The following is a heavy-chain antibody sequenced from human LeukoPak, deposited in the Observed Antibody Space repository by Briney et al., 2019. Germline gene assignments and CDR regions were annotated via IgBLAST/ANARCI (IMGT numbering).Heavy chain of an antibody. V-gene: IGHV4-30-2*01. J-gene: IGHJ3*02. CDR3: ARDETSKKDAFDI. Sequence: PSQTLSLTCAVSGGSISSGGYSWSWIRQPPGKGLEWIGYIYHSGSTYYNPSLKSRVTISVDKSKNQFSLKLSSVTAADTAVYYCARDETSKKDAFDIWGQGTMVTVSS. D-gene: IGHD4-11*01. CDR2: IYHSGST. CDR1: GGSISSGGYS.